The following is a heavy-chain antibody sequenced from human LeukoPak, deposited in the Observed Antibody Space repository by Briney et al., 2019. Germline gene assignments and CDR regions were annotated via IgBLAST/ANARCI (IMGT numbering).Heavy chain of an antibody. V-gene: IGHV3-23*01. CDR3: AKDQRYWAV. CDR2: ISTSGGDT. D-gene: IGHD3-9*01. J-gene: IGHJ3*01. Sequence: PGGSLRLSCAVSGFTFSNYSMTWVRQAPGKGLEWVAGISTSGGDTYYADSVKGRFTITRDNSKNTVFLQMNSLRAEDTAVYFCAKDQRYWAVWGQGTRVTVSS. CDR1: GFTFSNYS.